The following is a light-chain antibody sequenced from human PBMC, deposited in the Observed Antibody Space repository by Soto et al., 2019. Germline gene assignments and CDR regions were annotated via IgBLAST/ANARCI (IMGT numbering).Light chain of an antibody. J-gene: IGLJ2*01. CDR2: EVS. CDR3: SSYAGSNNVV. V-gene: IGLV2-8*01. Sequence: QSALSQPPSASGSPGQSVTISCTGTSSDVGGYNYVSWYQQHPGKAPKLMIYEVSKRPSGVPDRFSGSKSGNTASLTVSGLQAEDDSDYYCSSYAGSNNVVFGGGTKLTAL. CDR1: SSDVGGYNY.